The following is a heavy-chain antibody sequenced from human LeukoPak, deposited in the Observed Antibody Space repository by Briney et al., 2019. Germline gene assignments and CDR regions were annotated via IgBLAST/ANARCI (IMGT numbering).Heavy chain of an antibody. V-gene: IGHV4-34*01. CDR1: GGSFSGYY. Sequence: PSETLSLTCAVYGGSFSGYYWSWIRQPPGKGLEWIGEINHSGSTNYNPSLKSRVTISVDTSKNQFSLKLSSVTAADTAVYYCARIQYDFWSGYTNWFYPWGQGTLVTVSS. CDR3: ARIQYDFWSGYTNWFYP. CDR2: INHSGST. J-gene: IGHJ5*02. D-gene: IGHD3-3*01.